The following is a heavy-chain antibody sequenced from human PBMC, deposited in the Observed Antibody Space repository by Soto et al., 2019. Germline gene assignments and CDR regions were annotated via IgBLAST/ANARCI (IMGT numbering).Heavy chain of an antibody. CDR3: ARARSNRLAPDY. V-gene: IGHV3-21*01. D-gene: IGHD6-19*01. CDR2: ISSSASYI. J-gene: IGHJ4*01. Sequence: PVWSLILSFEASGFSFDYFGMTWVRQAPGKGLEWVSFISSSASYIYYADSVKGRFTVSRDNAKKSLNLQMDSLRAEDTAVYYLARARSNRLAPDYSGNGTLVTVCS. CDR1: GFSFDYFG.